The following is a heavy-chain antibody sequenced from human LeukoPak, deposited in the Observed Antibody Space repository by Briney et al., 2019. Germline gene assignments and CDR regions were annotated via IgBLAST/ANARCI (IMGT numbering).Heavy chain of an antibody. CDR1: GYTFTSYD. Sequence: ASVKVSCKASGYTFTSYDINWVRQATGQGLEWMGWMNPNSGNTGYAQKFQGRVTMTRNTSISTAYMELSSLRSEDTAVYYCARGRSSIAAAGTRFDPWGQGTLVTVSS. CDR3: ARGRSSIAAAGTRFDP. J-gene: IGHJ5*02. CDR2: MNPNSGNT. D-gene: IGHD6-13*01. V-gene: IGHV1-8*01.